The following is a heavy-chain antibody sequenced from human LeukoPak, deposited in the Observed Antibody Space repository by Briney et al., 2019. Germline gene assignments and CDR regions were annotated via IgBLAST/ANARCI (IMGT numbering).Heavy chain of an antibody. Sequence: SETLSLTCAVYGGSFSGYYWSWIRQPPGKGLEWIGEINHSGSTNYNPSLKSRVTISVDTSKNQFSLKLSSVTAADTAVCYCAREDRGVVVITTLDAFDTWGQGTMVTVSS. CDR3: AREDRGVVVITTLDAFDT. CDR2: INHSGST. D-gene: IGHD3-22*01. CDR1: GGSFSGYY. J-gene: IGHJ3*02. V-gene: IGHV4-34*01.